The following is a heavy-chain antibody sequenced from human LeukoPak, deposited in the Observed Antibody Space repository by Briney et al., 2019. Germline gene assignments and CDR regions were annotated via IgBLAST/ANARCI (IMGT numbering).Heavy chain of an antibody. CDR2: INHSGST. J-gene: IGHJ5*02. Sequence: SETLSLTCAVYGGSFSGYYWSWIRQPPGKGLEWIGEINHSGSTNYNPSLKSRVTISVDTSKKQSSLKLSSVTAADTAVYYCARGEKITIFGVVTRNWFDPWGQGTLVTVSS. D-gene: IGHD3-3*01. CDR3: ARGEKITIFGVVTRNWFDP. V-gene: IGHV4-34*01. CDR1: GGSFSGYY.